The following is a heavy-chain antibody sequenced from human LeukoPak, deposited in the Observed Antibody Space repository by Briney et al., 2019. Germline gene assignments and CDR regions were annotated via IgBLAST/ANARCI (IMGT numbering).Heavy chain of an antibody. J-gene: IGHJ4*02. V-gene: IGHV3-53*04. CDR2: IYSGGST. CDR3: ARAFITRRSSYFDY. Sequence: GGSLRLSCAASGFTVSSNYMSWVRQAPGKGLEWVSVIYSGGSTYYADSVKGRFTISRHNSKNTLYLQMNSLRAEDTAVYYCARAFITRRSSYFDYWGQGTLVTVSS. CDR1: GFTVSSNY. D-gene: IGHD3-22*01.